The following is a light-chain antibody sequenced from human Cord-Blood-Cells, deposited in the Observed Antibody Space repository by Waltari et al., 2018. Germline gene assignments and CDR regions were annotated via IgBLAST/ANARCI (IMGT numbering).Light chain of an antibody. V-gene: IGLV2-23*02. CDR2: EVS. Sequence: QSALTQPASVSGSPGQSITISCTGTSSDAGSYNLVSWYQQHPGQAPKLIIYEVSKRPSGVSNRFSGSKSGNTASLTISGLQAEDEADYYCCSYAGSSTYVFGTGTKVTVL. CDR3: CSYAGSSTYV. CDR1: SSDAGSYNL. J-gene: IGLJ1*01.